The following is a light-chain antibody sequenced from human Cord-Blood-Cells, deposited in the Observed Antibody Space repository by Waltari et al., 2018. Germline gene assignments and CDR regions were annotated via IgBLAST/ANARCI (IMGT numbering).Light chain of an antibody. Sequence: SYELTQPPSVSVFPGQTARIPCSGDALPKQYAYWYQQKPGQAPVPVIYKDSERPSGIPERFSGSSSGTTVTLTISGVQAEDEADYYCQSADSSGTWVFGGGTKLTVL. J-gene: IGLJ3*02. V-gene: IGLV3-25*03. CDR3: QSADSSGTWV. CDR2: KDS. CDR1: ALPKQY.